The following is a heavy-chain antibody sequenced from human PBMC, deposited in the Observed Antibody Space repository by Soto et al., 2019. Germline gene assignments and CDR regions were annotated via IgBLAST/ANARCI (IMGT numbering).Heavy chain of an antibody. J-gene: IGHJ6*02. V-gene: IGHV3-30*03. Sequence: QVQLVESGGGVVQPGRSLRLSCAASGFTFSGYGMHWVRQAPGKGLEWVAVISNDALNKYYADSVKGRFAISRDDSRNTLYLQMNSLRAEDTSVYYCARPRRDYYYYYGMDVWGQGTTFTVSS. CDR3: ARPRRDYYYYYGMDV. CDR2: ISNDALNK. CDR1: GFTFSGYG.